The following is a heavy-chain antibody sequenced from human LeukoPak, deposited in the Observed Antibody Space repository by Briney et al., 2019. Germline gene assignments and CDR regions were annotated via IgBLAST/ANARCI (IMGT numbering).Heavy chain of an antibody. CDR3: ARRRLPLMNWFDP. J-gene: IGHJ5*02. V-gene: IGHV1-8*01. CDR1: GYTFTSYD. Sequence: ASVKDSCKASGYTFTSYDINWVRQATGQGLEWMGWMNPNSGNTGYAQKFQGRVTMTRNTSISTAYMELSSLRSEDTAVYYCARRRLPLMNWFDPWGQGTLVTVSS. D-gene: IGHD2-8*01. CDR2: MNPNSGNT.